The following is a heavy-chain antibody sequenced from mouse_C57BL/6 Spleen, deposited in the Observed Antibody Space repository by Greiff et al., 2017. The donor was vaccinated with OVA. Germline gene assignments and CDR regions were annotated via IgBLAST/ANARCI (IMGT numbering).Heavy chain of an antibody. V-gene: IGHV5-4*01. CDR3: ARDDDYDEAMDY. CDR1: GFTFSSYA. Sequence: EVMLVESGGGLVKPGGSLKLSCAASGFTFSSYAMSWVRQTPEKRLEWVATISDGGSYTYYPDNVKGRFTISRDNAKNNLYLQMSHLKSEDTAMYYCARDDDYDEAMDYWGQGTSVTVSS. CDR2: ISDGGSYT. D-gene: IGHD2-4*01. J-gene: IGHJ4*01.